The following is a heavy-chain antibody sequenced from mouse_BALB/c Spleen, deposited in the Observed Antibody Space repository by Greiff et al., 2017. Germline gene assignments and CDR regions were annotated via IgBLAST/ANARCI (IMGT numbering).Heavy chain of an antibody. J-gene: IGHJ4*01. Sequence: EVKLMESGPELVKPGASVKISCKASGYSFTGYFMNWVKQSHGKSLEWIGRINPYNGDTFYNQKFKGKATLTVDKSSSTAHMELLSLTSEDSAVYYCGRPPSVVPYAMDYWGQGTSVTVSS. CDR3: GRPPSVVPYAMDY. CDR2: INPYNGDT. V-gene: IGHV1-37*01. CDR1: GYSFTGYF. D-gene: IGHD1-1*01.